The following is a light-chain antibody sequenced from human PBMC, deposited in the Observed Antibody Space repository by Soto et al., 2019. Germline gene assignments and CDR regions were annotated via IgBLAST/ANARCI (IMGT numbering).Light chain of an antibody. V-gene: IGLV2-14*01. CDR2: EVS. CDR1: SSDVGGYNY. J-gene: IGLJ1*01. Sequence: QSVLTQPASVSGSPGQSITISCTGTSSDVGGYNYVSWYQQHPGKAPKLMIYEVSNRPSGVSNRFSGSKSGNTASLTISGLQADDEADYYCSSYTSSSTLGVFGTGTKGTVL. CDR3: SSYTSSSTLGV.